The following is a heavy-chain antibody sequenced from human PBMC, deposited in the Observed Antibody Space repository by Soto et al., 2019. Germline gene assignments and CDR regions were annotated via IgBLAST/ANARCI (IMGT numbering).Heavy chain of an antibody. CDR3: ARPLRGDVYNFGY. D-gene: IGHD3-10*01. J-gene: IGHJ4*02. V-gene: IGHV1-69*02. Sequence: QVQLVQSGAEVKKPGSSVKVSCKASGGTFSSYTISWVRQAPGQGLEWMGRIIPILGIANYAQKFQGRVTITSDKSTSTAYMELSSLRSEDTAVYYCARPLRGDVYNFGYWGQGTLGTVSS. CDR2: IIPILGIA. CDR1: GGTFSSYT.